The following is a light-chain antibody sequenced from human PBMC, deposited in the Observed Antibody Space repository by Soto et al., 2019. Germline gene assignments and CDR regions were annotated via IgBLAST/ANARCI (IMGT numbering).Light chain of an antibody. CDR2: GAS. CDR1: QTVTNNY. J-gene: IGKJ1*01. V-gene: IGKV3-20*01. Sequence: SVVALSAGTVSVSPGERATLFCRASQTVTNNYLAWYQQKPGQAPRLLIYGASSRATGIPDRFSGSGSGTDFTLTISRLEPEDIAVYYWQQYGNSWTSGQGTKVDIK. CDR3: QQYGNSWT.